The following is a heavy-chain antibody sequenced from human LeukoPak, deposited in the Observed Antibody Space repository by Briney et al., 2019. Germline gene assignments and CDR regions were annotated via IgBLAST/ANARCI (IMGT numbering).Heavy chain of an antibody. CDR1: GFTFSGSA. Sequence: GGSLRLSCAASGFTFSGSAMHWVRQASGKGLEWVGRIRSKANSYATAYAASVKGRFTISRDDSKNTAYLQMNSLRAEDTAVYYCARDLVYRYYYYMDVWGKGTTVTVSS. D-gene: IGHD1-26*01. CDR2: IRSKANSYAT. J-gene: IGHJ6*03. V-gene: IGHV3-73*01. CDR3: ARDLVYRYYYYMDV.